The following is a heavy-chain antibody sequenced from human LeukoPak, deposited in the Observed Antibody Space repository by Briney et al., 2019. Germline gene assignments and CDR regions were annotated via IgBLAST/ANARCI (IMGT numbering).Heavy chain of an antibody. CDR3: ARGDNYDILTGYQTPSHLSDY. J-gene: IGHJ4*02. V-gene: IGHV1-46*01. D-gene: IGHD3-9*01. CDR2: INPSGSTT. Sequence: ASVKVSCKASGYTFTSYFMHWVRQAPGQGLEWLGMINPSGSTTTYAQKFQGRVTMTRDTSISTAYMELSSLRSDDTAVYYCARGDNYDILTGYQTPSHLSDYWGQGTLVTVSS. CDR1: GYTFTSYF.